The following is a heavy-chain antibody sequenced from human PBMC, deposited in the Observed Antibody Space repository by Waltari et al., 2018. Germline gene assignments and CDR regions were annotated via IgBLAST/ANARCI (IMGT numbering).Heavy chain of an antibody. D-gene: IGHD1-20*01. CDR1: GFTFNSYA. CDR2: ITVSDTT. Sequence: QLLESGGGLVQPGGSLRLSCGVSGFTFNSYAINWVRRAPGAGLQGAAAITVSDTTYHADSVKGRFTISRDTFSDTVYLQMNSLRADDTAVYYCAKPFYNWDDPLVSWGQGTLVTVSS. CDR3: AKPFYNWDDPLVS. J-gene: IGHJ5*02. V-gene: IGHV3-23*01.